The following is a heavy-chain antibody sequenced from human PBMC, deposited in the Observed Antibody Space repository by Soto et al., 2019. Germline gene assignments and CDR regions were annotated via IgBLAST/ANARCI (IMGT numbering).Heavy chain of an antibody. Sequence: QVQLVQSGAEVKKPGASVKVSCKASGYTFTSYGISWVRQAPGQGLEWMGWISAYNGNTNYAQKLQGRVTMTTATXTXXASMELRSLRSDDTAVYYCARAHMAVANYSSGMDVWGQGTTVTVSS. J-gene: IGHJ6*02. V-gene: IGHV1-18*01. CDR1: GYTFTSYG. CDR3: ARAHMAVANYSSGMDV. D-gene: IGHD6-19*01. CDR2: ISAYNGNT.